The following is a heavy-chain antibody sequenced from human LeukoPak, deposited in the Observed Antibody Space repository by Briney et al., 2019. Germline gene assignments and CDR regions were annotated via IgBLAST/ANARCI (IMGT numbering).Heavy chain of an antibody. CDR2: ISGSGGST. V-gene: IGHV3-21*01. Sequence: PGGSLRLSCAASGFTFSTYSMNWVRQAPGKGLEWVSAISGSGGSTYYADSVKGRFTISRDNAKNSLYLQMNSLRAEDTAVYYCARDQYDSSGYQIPCDYWGQGTLVTVSS. J-gene: IGHJ4*02. D-gene: IGHD3-22*01. CDR3: ARDQYDSSGYQIPCDY. CDR1: GFTFSTYS.